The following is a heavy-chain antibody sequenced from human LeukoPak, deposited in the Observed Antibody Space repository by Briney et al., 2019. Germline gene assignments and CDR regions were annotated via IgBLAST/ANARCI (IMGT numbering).Heavy chain of an antibody. V-gene: IGHV3-30*02. Sequence: PGGSLRLSCVASGFVFSAYGMHWVRQTAGKGREWVTFIGPDGGDEYYTDSVRGRFTISRDNSRNTVHLQMNNLRPDDTAMYYCAKERGYYDNSGYLIWGQGTLVTVSS. CDR1: GFVFSAYG. D-gene: IGHD3-22*01. J-gene: IGHJ4*02. CDR3: AKERGYYDNSGYLI. CDR2: IGPDGGDE.